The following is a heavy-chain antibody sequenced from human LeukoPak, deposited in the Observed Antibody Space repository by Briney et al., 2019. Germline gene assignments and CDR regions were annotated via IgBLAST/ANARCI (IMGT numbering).Heavy chain of an antibody. J-gene: IGHJ4*02. Sequence: ASMKVSCKASGYSFTGYYMHWVRQAPGQGLEWMGCINPNSGGTDYAQKFQGRVTMTRDTSISTAYMELSRLTSDDTAVYYCARDTRSYDSSGYYFFDFWGQGTLVTVSS. CDR1: GYSFTGYY. V-gene: IGHV1-2*02. CDR3: ARDTRSYDSSGYYFFDF. CDR2: INPNSGGT. D-gene: IGHD3-22*01.